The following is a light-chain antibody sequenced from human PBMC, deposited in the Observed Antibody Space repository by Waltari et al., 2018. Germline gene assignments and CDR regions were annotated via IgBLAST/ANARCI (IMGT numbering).Light chain of an antibody. CDR1: SSNIGNKY. J-gene: IGLJ3*02. V-gene: IGLV1-51*02. CDR3: GAWDSSLNAWV. CDR2: ENN. Sequence: QSVLTQPPSVSAAPGQKVTISCSGSSSNIGNKYVSWYQQLPGTAPKLLIYENNKRPSGIPDRFSGSASDTSATLGITGLQTGDEADYYCGAWDSSLNAWVFGGGTKVTVL.